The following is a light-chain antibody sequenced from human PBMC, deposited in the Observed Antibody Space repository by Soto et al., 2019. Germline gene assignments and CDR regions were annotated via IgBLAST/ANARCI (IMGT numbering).Light chain of an antibody. J-gene: IGLJ1*01. Sequence: QSVLTQPASVSGSPGQSITISCTRSGRDIGAYNYVSWYQQHPGKAPKLIIYEVENRPSGVSNRFSASKSAFTASLPISGLQAEDEADYYCSSYTTSFFYVFGPGTKVTGL. CDR3: SSYTTSFFYV. V-gene: IGLV2-14*01. CDR2: EVE. CDR1: GRDIGAYNY.